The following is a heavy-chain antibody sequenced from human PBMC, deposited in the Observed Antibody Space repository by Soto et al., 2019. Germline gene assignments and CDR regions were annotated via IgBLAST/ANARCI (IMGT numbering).Heavy chain of an antibody. CDR3: ARNSLITVTPQYYFDY. D-gene: IGHD4-17*01. CDR1: GFTFSSYG. CDR2: IWYDGSNK. J-gene: IGHJ4*02. Sequence: PGGSLRLSCAASGFTFSSYGMHWVRQAPGKGLEWVAVIWYDGSNKYYADSVKGRFTISRDNSKNTLYLQMNSLRAEDTAVYYCARNSLITVTPQYYFDYWGQGTLVTVSS. V-gene: IGHV3-33*01.